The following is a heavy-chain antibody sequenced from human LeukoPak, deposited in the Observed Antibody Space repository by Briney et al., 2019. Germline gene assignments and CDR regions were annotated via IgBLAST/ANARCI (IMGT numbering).Heavy chain of an antibody. J-gene: IGHJ4*02. Sequence: EASVKVSCKASGYTFTGYYMHWVRQAPGQGLEWMGRINPNSGGTNYAQKFRGRVTMTRDTSISTAYMELSRLRSDDTAVYYCARSEIAVADPFDYWGQGTLVTVSS. CDR3: ARSEIAVADPFDY. V-gene: IGHV1-2*06. CDR2: INPNSGGT. CDR1: GYTFTGYY. D-gene: IGHD6-19*01.